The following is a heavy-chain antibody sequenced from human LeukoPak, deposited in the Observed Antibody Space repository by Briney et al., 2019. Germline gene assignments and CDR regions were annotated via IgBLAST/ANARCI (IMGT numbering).Heavy chain of an antibody. D-gene: IGHD1-26*01. V-gene: IGHV4-59*01. CDR3: GGCPTVRFDP. CDR2: IYYSGST. Sequence: PSETLSLTCTVSGGSISSYYWSWIRQPPGKGLEWIGYIYYSGSTNYNPSLKSRVTISADTSKNQFSLKLSSVTAADYCARRLGGCPTVRFDPWGQGTLVTVSS. CDR1: GGSISSYY. J-gene: IGHJ5*02.